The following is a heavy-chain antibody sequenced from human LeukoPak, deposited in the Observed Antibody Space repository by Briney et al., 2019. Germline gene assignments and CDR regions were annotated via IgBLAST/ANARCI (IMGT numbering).Heavy chain of an antibody. CDR2: IYRAGST. CDR3: ANFDPTSIRGLIFDN. V-gene: IGHV4-39*01. J-gene: IGHJ4*02. D-gene: IGHD2-21*01. CDR1: GESISRSVYY. Sequence: PETLSLTCTVSGESISRSVYYWGWIRQPPGTGLEWIGNIYRAGSTYYNASLKSRVTISLDTAQNQFSLRLSSVTAADTAVYYCANFDPTSIRGLIFDNWGQGARVTVSS.